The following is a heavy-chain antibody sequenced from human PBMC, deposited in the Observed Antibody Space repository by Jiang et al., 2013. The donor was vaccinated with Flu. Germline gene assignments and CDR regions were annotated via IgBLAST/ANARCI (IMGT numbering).Heavy chain of an antibody. V-gene: IGHV3-7*03. CDR3: ARDPGRSGFDI. Sequence: VQLLESGGGLVPPGGSLRLSCAASGFTITNSWMSWVRQVPGKGMEFVANINQDGSTRNHVGSVKGRFTIARDNAQNSVSLQMNSLRVEDTAVYFCARDPGRSGFDIWGRGTKVTVSS. J-gene: IGHJ3*02. CDR2: INQDGSTR. CDR1: GFTITNSW. D-gene: IGHD2-15*01.